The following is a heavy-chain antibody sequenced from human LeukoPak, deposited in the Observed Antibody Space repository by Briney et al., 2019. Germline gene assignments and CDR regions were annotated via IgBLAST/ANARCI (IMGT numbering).Heavy chain of an antibody. Sequence: GGSLRLSCAVSEFPFIFYEMNWVRQAPGKGLEWVSNIGSSGTNRYYADSVKGRFSISRDNAKSSLYLQMNSLRVEDTAVYYCALLAVASDFDYWGQGALVTVSS. CDR1: EFPFIFYE. CDR2: IGSSGTNR. V-gene: IGHV3-48*03. D-gene: IGHD6-19*01. J-gene: IGHJ4*02. CDR3: ALLAVASDFDY.